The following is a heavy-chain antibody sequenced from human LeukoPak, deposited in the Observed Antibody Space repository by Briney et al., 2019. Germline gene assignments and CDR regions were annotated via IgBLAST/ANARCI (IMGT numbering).Heavy chain of an antibody. D-gene: IGHD3-9*01. J-gene: IGHJ3*02. V-gene: IGHV3-23*01. Sequence: GGSLRLSCAASRFTFSSYAMSWVRQAPGKGLEWVSAISGSGGSTYYADSVKGRFTISRDNSKNTLYLQMNSLRAEDTAVYYCAKDRPPTYYDILTGYYPDAFDIWGQGTMVTVSS. CDR1: RFTFSSYA. CDR3: AKDRPPTYYDILTGYYPDAFDI. CDR2: ISGSGGST.